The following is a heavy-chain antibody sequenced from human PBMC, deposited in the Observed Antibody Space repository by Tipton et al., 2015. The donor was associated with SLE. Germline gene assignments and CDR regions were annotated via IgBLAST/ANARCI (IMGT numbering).Heavy chain of an antibody. J-gene: IGHJ6*03. CDR3: ARGPALDSTGYYMDV. CDR1: GFTFSSYE. CDR2: ISGSAETI. D-gene: IGHD3-9*01. V-gene: IGHV3-48*03. Sequence: SLRLSCATSGFTFSSYEMNWVRQAPGKGLEWVSYISGSAETIYYADSVRGRFTISRDNAKRSLYLQMNSLRAEDTAIYYCARGPALDSTGYYMDVWGKGTAVAVSS.